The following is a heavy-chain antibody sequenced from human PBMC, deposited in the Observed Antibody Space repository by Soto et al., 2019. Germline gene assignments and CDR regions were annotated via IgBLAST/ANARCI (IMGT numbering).Heavy chain of an antibody. D-gene: IGHD3-22*01. J-gene: IGHJ4*02. Sequence: GGSLRLSCAASGFTFSSYAMSWVRQAPGKGLEWVSAISGSGGSTYYADSVKGRFTISRDNSKNTLYLQMNSLRAEDTAVYYCAKVRTYYYDSGRLYFDYWGQGTMVTVSS. CDR1: GFTFSSYA. V-gene: IGHV3-23*01. CDR3: AKVRTYYYDSGRLYFDY. CDR2: ISGSGGST.